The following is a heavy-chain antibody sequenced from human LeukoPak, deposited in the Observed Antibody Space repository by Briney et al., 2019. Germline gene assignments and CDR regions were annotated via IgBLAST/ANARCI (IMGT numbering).Heavy chain of an antibody. D-gene: IGHD3-22*01. V-gene: IGHV3-23*01. Sequence: GGSLRLSCAASGFTFSSYAMSWVRQAPGKGLEWVSAISGSGGSTYYADSVKGRFIISRDNSKNTLYLQMNSLRAEDTAVYYRAKASVGGLGYYDSSGYYYAFYYFDYWGQGTLVTVSS. CDR3: AKASVGGLGYYDSSGYYYAFYYFDY. CDR1: GFTFSSYA. CDR2: ISGSGGST. J-gene: IGHJ4*02.